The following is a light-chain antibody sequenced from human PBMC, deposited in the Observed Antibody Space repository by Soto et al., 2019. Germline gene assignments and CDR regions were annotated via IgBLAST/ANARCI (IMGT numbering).Light chain of an antibody. V-gene: IGKV3-15*01. Sequence: EIVMTQSPATLSVSPGAGATLSCRARPSISTDLAWYQQIPGQAPRLLIFGASTRATGVPARFRGSGSGTEFTLTVTSLQSEDFAIYYCQQYHNWPQTGWTFGQGTKVEVK. CDR3: QQYHNWPQTGWT. J-gene: IGKJ1*01. CDR1: PSISTD. CDR2: GAS.